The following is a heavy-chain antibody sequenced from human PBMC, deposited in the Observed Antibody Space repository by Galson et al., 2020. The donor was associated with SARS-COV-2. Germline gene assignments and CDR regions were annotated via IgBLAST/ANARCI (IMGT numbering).Heavy chain of an antibody. J-gene: IGHJ4*02. CDR3: VKDMRDRFGLTADD. D-gene: IGHD2-15*01. CDR1: GFTFSNYA. CDR2: LTESSDKT. V-gene: IGHV3-23*01. Sequence: GESLKISCAASGFTFSNYAMSWVRQAPGKGLEWVSTLTESSDKTYYADSVKGRFTISRDNSKNTLYLQMNSLRVEDTALYYCVKDMRDRFGLTADDWGRGILVTVSS.